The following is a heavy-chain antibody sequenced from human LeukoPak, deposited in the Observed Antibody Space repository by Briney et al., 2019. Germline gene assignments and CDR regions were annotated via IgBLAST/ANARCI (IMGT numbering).Heavy chain of an antibody. CDR2: MRSSDNTV. D-gene: IGHD7-27*01. Sequence: PGGSLRLSCAASGFIFSSYSVNWVRQAPGKGLEWVSYMRSSDNTVYYADSVRGRFTISRDDAKKSVYLQMNSLRDEDTAIYYCARDSNWGFDYWGQGTLVTVSS. CDR1: GFIFSSYS. J-gene: IGHJ4*02. V-gene: IGHV3-48*02. CDR3: ARDSNWGFDY.